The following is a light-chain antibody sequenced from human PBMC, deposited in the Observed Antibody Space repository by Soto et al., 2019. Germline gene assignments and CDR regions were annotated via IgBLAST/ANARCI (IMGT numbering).Light chain of an antibody. CDR2: AAS. CDR1: QGIDNH. Sequence: DIPMTQSPSFLSASVGDRVTITCRASQGIDNHLAWYQQKPGKAPKLLIYAASTLQSGVPSRFTGSGSGTDFTLTISSLQPEDAATYYCQKCKVAPFTFGGGTKVE. CDR3: QKCKVAPFT. J-gene: IGKJ4*01. V-gene: IGKV1-27*01.